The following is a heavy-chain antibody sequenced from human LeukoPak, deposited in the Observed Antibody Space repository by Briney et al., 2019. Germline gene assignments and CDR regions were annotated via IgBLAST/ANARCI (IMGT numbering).Heavy chain of an antibody. CDR3: ARQIVGATNWFDP. V-gene: IGHV1-18*01. D-gene: IGHD1-26*01. CDR1: GYTFTSYA. CDR2: ISANNGNT. Sequence: ASVKVSCKASGYTFTSYAIIWVRQAPGQGLEWMGWISANNGNTNYAQTLQGSVTMATDTSTSTAYMELRTLTSDDTAVYYCARQIVGATNWFDPWGQGTLVTVSS. J-gene: IGHJ5*02.